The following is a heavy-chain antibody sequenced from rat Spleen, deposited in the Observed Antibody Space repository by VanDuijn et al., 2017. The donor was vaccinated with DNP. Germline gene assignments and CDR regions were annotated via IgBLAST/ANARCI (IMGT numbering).Heavy chain of an antibody. V-gene: IGHV5-31*01. CDR1: GFTFNDYW. Sequence: EVQLVESGGDLAQPGGSLKLSCVASGFTFNDYWMTWIRQVPGKGLEWVTSISPSGGGTYYRDSVKGRFIISRDNARNTLYLQMNSLRSEDTATYYCARGSGTYYWYFDFWGPGTMVTVSS. J-gene: IGHJ1*01. D-gene: IGHD5-1*01. CDR2: ISPSGGGT. CDR3: ARGSGTYYWYFDF.